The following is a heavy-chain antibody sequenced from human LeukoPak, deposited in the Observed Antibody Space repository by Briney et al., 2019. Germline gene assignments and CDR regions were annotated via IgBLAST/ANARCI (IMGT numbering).Heavy chain of an antibody. CDR1: GGSISSYY. V-gene: IGHV4-59*01. CDR2: IYYSGST. Sequence: SETLSLTCTVSGGSISSYYWSWIRQPLGKGLEWIGYIYYSGSTNYNPSPKSRVTISVDTSKNQFSLKLSSVTAADTAVYYCARAIGSSSDYWGQGTLVTVSS. CDR3: ARAIGSSSDY. D-gene: IGHD2-2*01. J-gene: IGHJ4*02.